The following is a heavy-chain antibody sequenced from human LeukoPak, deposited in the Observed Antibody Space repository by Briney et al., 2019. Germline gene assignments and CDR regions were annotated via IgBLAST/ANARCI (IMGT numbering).Heavy chain of an antibody. J-gene: IGHJ4*02. CDR1: GYTFTGYY. V-gene: IGHV1-2*02. D-gene: IGHD2-2*01. CDR2: ISPNSGGT. Sequence: ASVKVSCKAPGYTFTGYYMHWVRQAPGQGLEWMGWISPNSGGTNYAQKFQGRVTMTRDTSISTAYMELSRLRSDDTAVYYCATDIHCSSTSCNAYWGQGTLVTVSS. CDR3: ATDIHCSSTSCNAY.